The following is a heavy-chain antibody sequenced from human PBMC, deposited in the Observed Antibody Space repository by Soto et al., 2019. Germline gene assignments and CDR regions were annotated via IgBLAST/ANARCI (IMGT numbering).Heavy chain of an antibody. J-gene: IGHJ1*01. CDR3: AKDYYDSSGYYRQYFQH. CDR2: ISGSGGST. Sequence: SLRLSCAASGFTFSSYAMSWVRQAPGKGLEWVSAISGSGGSTYYADSVKGRFTISRDNSKNTLYLQMNSLRAEDTAVYYCAKDYYDSSGYYRQYFQHWGQGTLVTVSS. CDR1: GFTFSSYA. V-gene: IGHV3-23*01. D-gene: IGHD3-22*01.